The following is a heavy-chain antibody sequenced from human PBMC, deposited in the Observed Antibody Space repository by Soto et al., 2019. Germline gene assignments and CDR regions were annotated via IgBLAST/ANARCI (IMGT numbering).Heavy chain of an antibody. CDR1: GGSISSYY. CDR3: ASRYGGTLDY. Sequence: LSLTCTVSGGSISSYYWSWIRQPPGKGLEWIGYIYYSGSTNYNPPLKSRVTISVDTSKNQFSLKLSSVTAADTAVYYCASRYGGTLDYWGQGTLVTVSS. D-gene: IGHD4-17*01. CDR2: IYYSGST. V-gene: IGHV4-59*08. J-gene: IGHJ4*02.